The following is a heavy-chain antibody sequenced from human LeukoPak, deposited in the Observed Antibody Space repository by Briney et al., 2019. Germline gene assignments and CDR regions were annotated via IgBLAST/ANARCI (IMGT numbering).Heavy chain of an antibody. J-gene: IGHJ4*02. Sequence: PGGSLRLSCAASGFTFSGSAMHWVRQASGKGLEWVGRIRSKANSYATAYAASVKGRFTISRDDSKNTAYLQMNSLKTEDTAVYYCTRQGEGGSYYYGYWGQGTLVTVSS. V-gene: IGHV3-73*01. CDR1: GFTFSGSA. D-gene: IGHD1-26*01. CDR3: TRQGEGGSYYYGY. CDR2: IRSKANSYAT.